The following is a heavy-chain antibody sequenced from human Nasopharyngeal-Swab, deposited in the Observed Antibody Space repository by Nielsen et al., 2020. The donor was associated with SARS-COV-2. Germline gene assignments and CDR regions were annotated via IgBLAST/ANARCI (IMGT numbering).Heavy chain of an antibody. Sequence: ASVKVSCKASGYTFTGYYMHWVRQAPGQGLEWMGRINPNSGGTNYAQKFQGRVTMTRDTSISTAYMELSRLRSDDTAVYYCARVVSRFGELWIGYWGQGTLVTVSS. D-gene: IGHD3-10*01. CDR2: INPNSGGT. J-gene: IGHJ4*02. CDR3: ARVVSRFGELWIGY. CDR1: GYTFTGYY. V-gene: IGHV1-2*06.